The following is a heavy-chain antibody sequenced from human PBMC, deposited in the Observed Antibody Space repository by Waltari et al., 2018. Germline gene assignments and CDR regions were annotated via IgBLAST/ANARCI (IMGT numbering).Heavy chain of an antibody. CDR1: GYTFTGYY. CDR2: SIPNFGTA. CDR3: ARGGGHSKEIGPNWFDP. V-gene: IGHV1-69*01. D-gene: IGHD3-16*01. Sequence: QVQLVQSGAEVKKPGASVKVSCKASGYTFTGYYMHWVRQAPGQGLEWMGWSIPNFGTANYARKFQGRVTITADESTSTAYMELSSLRSEDTAVYYCARGGGHSKEIGPNWFDPWGQGTLVTVSS. J-gene: IGHJ5*02.